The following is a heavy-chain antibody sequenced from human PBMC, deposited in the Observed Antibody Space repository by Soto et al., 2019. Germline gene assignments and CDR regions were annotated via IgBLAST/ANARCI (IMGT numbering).Heavy chain of an antibody. Sequence: PSETLSLTCTVSGGSVSSGSYYWRWIRQPPGKGLEWIGYIYYSGSTNYNPSLKSRVTISVDTSKNQFSLKLSSVTAADTAVYYCAREHIVVVVAATRGYNWFDPWGQGTLVTVST. D-gene: IGHD2-15*01. CDR2: IYYSGST. J-gene: IGHJ5*02. CDR3: AREHIVVVVAATRGYNWFDP. CDR1: GGSVSSGSYY. V-gene: IGHV4-61*01.